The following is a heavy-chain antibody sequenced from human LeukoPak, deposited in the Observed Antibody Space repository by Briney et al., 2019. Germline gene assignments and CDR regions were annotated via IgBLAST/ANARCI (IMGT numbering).Heavy chain of an antibody. CDR1: GGSFSGYY. CDR2: INHSGST. Sequence: SETLSLTRAVYGGSFSGYYWSWLRQPPGKGLEWIGGINHSGSTNYNPSLKSRVTISVDTSKNQFSLKLSSVTAADTAVYYCARGTRPITMVRNMIWVSGEYCQHWGQGTLVTVSS. CDR3: ARGTRPITMVRNMIWVSGEYCQH. V-gene: IGHV4-34*01. J-gene: IGHJ1*01. D-gene: IGHD3-10*01.